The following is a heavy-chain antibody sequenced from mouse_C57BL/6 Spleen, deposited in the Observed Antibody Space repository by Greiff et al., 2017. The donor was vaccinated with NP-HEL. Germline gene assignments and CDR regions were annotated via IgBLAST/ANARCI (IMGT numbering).Heavy chain of an antibody. CDR2: INPSSGYT. V-gene: IGHV1-7*01. CDR3: TTGTKAMDY. Sequence: QVQLQQSGAELAKPGASVKLSCKASGYTFTSYWMHWVKQRPGQGLEWIGYINPSSGYTKYNQKFKDKATLTADKASSTAYMQLSSLTYEDSAVYYCTTGTKAMDYWGQGTSVTVSS. D-gene: IGHD4-1*01. J-gene: IGHJ4*01. CDR1: GYTFTSYW.